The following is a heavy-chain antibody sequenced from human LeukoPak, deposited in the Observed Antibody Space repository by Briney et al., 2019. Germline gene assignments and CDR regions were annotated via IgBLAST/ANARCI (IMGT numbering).Heavy chain of an antibody. J-gene: IGHJ4*02. V-gene: IGHV3-74*01. D-gene: IGHD2/OR15-2a*01. CDR1: GFTFSSPW. CDR2: INADGSTI. Sequence: PGGSLRLSCSASGFTFSSPWMHWVRQAPGKGLVWVSRINADGSTINYADSVEGRFTISRDNAKNTLYLQMNSLRAEDTAVNFCARGFLRRGSPVDFWGQGTPVTVTS. CDR3: ARGFLRRGSPVDF.